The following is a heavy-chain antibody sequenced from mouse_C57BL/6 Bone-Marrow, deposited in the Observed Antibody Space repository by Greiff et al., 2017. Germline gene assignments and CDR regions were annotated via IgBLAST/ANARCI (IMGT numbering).Heavy chain of an antibody. V-gene: IGHV1-76*01. D-gene: IGHD1-1*01. CDR1: GYTFTDYY. CDR3: ARCEYYGNPCAW. J-gene: IGHJ3*01. CDR2: IYPGSGNT. Sequence: VKLMESGAELVRPGASVKLSCKASGYTFTDYYINWVKQRPGQGLEWIARIYPGSGNTYYNEKFKGKATLTAEKSSSTAYMQLSSLTSEDSAVYFCARCEYYGNPCAWWGQGTLVTVSA.